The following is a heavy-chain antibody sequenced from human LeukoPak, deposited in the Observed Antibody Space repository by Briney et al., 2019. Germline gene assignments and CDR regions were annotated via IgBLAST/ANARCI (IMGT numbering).Heavy chain of an antibody. CDR2: ISGSGCST. V-gene: IGHV3-23*01. Sequence: PGGSLRLSCAASGFTFSSYAMHWVRQAPGKGLEWVSAISGSGCSTYYADSVKGRFTISRDNSKNTLYLQMNSLRAEDTAVYYCARVLLRYPSYMDVWGKGTTVTISS. D-gene: IGHD3-9*01. CDR3: ARVLLRYPSYMDV. J-gene: IGHJ6*03. CDR1: GFTFSSYA.